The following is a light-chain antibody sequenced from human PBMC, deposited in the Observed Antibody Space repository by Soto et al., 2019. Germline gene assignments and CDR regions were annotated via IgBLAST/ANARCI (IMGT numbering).Light chain of an antibody. V-gene: IGKV3-11*01. Sequence: EIVLTQSPATLSLSLGERATLSCRASQSIGSYLAWYQHKLGQPPRLLIYDASNRATGIPVRFSGSGSGTDFTLTINRLEPEDFAVYYCQQYTQSLWTFGPGTKVDI. CDR3: QQYTQSLWT. CDR1: QSIGSY. J-gene: IGKJ1*01. CDR2: DAS.